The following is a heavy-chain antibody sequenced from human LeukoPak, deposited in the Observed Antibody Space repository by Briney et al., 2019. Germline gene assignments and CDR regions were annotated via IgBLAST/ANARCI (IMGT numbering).Heavy chain of an antibody. CDR2: SIPIFGTA. CDR3: ARTGSADPDAFDI. V-gene: IGHV1-69*05. CDR1: GGTFSSYA. D-gene: IGHD1-1*01. J-gene: IGHJ3*02. Sequence: GSSVKVSCKASGGTFSSYAISWMRQAPGQGLEWMGGSIPIFGTANYAQKFQGRVTITTDESTSTAYMELSSLRSEDTAVYYCARTGSADPDAFDIWGQGTMVTVSS.